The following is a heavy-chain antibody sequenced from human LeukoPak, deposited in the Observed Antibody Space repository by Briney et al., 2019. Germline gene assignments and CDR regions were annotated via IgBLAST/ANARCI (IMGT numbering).Heavy chain of an antibody. CDR2: TSGGGGST. J-gene: IGHJ4*02. Sequence: GRSLRLSCAASGFTFSSYGMHWVRQTPGKGLEWVSDTSGGGGSTYYADSVKGRFTISRDNSKDTLYLQLNSLRAEDTAVYYCAKVGTYEILTGYSPHLDYWGQGTLVTVSS. CDR3: AKVGTYEILTGYSPHLDY. D-gene: IGHD3-9*01. V-gene: IGHV3-23*01. CDR1: GFTFSSYG.